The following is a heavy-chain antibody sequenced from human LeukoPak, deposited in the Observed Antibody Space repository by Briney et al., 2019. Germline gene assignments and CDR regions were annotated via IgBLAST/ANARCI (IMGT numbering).Heavy chain of an antibody. Sequence: GGSLRLSCAASGFTFSSYSMSWFRQAPGKGLEWVGLIRSKTYRGTTEYAASVKGRFTISRDDSKSIAYLQMNSLKTEDTAVYYCTRGWYEIDYWGQGTLVTVSS. CDR2: IRSKTYRGTT. CDR1: GFTFSSYS. V-gene: IGHV3-49*03. CDR3: TRGWYEIDY. D-gene: IGHD6-13*01. J-gene: IGHJ4*02.